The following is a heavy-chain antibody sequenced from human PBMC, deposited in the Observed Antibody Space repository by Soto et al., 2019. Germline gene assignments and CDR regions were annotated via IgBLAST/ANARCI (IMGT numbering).Heavy chain of an antibody. J-gene: IGHJ6*02. CDR1: GGSSSSYY. V-gene: IGHV4-4*07. D-gene: IGHD3-3*01. CDR3: ARDMRLFGGMDV. CDR2: TYITGDS. Sequence: SETQSVTYTVSGGSSSSYYGSWIRQPAGKGLQWIGRTYITGDSNYSPSLKSRVTMSLDTSKNQFSLKLSSATAADTAVSYCARDMRLFGGMDVWARGTSVTVSS.